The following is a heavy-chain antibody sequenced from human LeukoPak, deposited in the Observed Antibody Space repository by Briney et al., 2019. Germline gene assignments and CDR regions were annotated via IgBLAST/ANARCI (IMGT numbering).Heavy chain of an antibody. Sequence: SETLSLTCTVSGGSISNYYWSWIRQPAGKGLEWIGRIYTSGSTNYNPSLKSRVTMSVDTSKNQFSLKLSSVTATDTAVYYCAREQVGTLNSFDYWGQGTLVTVSS. CDR2: IYTSGST. J-gene: IGHJ4*02. D-gene: IGHD4-23*01. CDR1: GGSISNYY. V-gene: IGHV4-4*07. CDR3: AREQVGTLNSFDY.